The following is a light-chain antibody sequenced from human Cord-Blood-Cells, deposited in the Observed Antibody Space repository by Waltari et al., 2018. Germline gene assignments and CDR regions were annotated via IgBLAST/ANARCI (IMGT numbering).Light chain of an antibody. J-gene: IGLJ3*02. Sequence: QSALPQPASVSGSPGQSITISCTGTSSDVGGYNYVSWYQQHPGKAPQLMIYDVSKQPSGVSNRFSGSNTRNTASLTISGLQAEDEADYFCSSYTSSSTWVFGGGTKLTVL. CDR2: DVS. V-gene: IGLV2-14*01. CDR3: SSYTSSSTWV. CDR1: SSDVGGYNY.